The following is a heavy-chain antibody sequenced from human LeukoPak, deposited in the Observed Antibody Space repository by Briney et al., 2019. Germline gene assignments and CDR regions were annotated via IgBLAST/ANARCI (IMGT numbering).Heavy chain of an antibody. CDR3: ARDPDSITIFGVVTETISRY. CDR2: INPNSGGT. CDR1: GYTFTGYY. D-gene: IGHD3-3*01. V-gene: IGHV1-2*05. J-gene: IGHJ4*02. Sequence: ASVKVSCKASGYTFTGYYMHWVRQAPGQGLEWMGRINPNSGGTNYAQKFQGRVTMTRDTSISTAYMELSRLRSDDTDVYYRARDPDSITIFGVVTETISRYWGQGTLVTVSS.